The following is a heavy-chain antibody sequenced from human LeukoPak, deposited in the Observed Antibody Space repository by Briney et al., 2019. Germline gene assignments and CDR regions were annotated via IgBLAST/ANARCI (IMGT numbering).Heavy chain of an antibody. Sequence: PSETLSLTCTVSGGSIKSHFWSWVRQPPGRRLEWIGYICHSGSTNYNPSLKSRVTISVDTPKKQFFLKLTSVAAADTAGYYFVRTNPWDLTYYFDYRGQGSLVTDSS. CDR2: ICHSGST. J-gene: IGHJ4*02. D-gene: IGHD1-14*01. CDR1: GGSIKSHF. V-gene: IGHV4-59*11. CDR3: VRTNPWDLTYYFDY.